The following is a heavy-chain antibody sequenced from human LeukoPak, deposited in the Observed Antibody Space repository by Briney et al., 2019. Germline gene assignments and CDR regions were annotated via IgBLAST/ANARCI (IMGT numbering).Heavy chain of an antibody. D-gene: IGHD1-1*01. CDR2: IGIDSGNT. CDR3: ARDHNYAFDN. CDR1: GFPFIEYS. J-gene: IGHJ4*02. Sequence: GGSLRLSCTASGFPFIEYSMNWVRQVPGKGLEWLAYIGIDSGNTKYADSVRGRFTISADKTKNSLYLQMNSLRVDDTAVYYCARDHNYAFDNWGQGTLVSVAS. V-gene: IGHV3-48*01.